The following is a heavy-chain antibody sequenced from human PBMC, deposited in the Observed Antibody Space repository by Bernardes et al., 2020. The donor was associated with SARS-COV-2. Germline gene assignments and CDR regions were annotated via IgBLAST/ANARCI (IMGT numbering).Heavy chain of an antibody. V-gene: IGHV3-23*01. CDR2: ISDSGGST. Sequence: GGSLRLSCAASGFTFNNFGMHWVRQAPGKGLEWVSTISDSGGSTYYADSVKGRFTISRDNSKNSLYLQMNTLRAEDTAVYYCAKDWVDEYGGIDYWGQGTLVTVSS. D-gene: IGHD4-17*01. J-gene: IGHJ4*02. CDR1: GFTFNNFG. CDR3: AKDWVDEYGGIDY.